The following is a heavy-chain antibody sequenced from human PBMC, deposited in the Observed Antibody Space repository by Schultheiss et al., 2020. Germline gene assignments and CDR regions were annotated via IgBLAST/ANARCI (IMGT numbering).Heavy chain of an antibody. D-gene: IGHD4-17*01. CDR3: ARDYSTDYGDYYGMDV. J-gene: IGHJ6*02. Sequence: ASVKVSCKASGYTFTGYYMHWVRQAPGQGLEWMGWINPNSGGTNYAQKFQGRVTMTRDTSISTAYMELSRLRSEDTAVYYCARDYSTDYGDYYGMDVWGQGTTVTVYS. CDR2: INPNSGGT. CDR1: GYTFTGYY. V-gene: IGHV1-2*02.